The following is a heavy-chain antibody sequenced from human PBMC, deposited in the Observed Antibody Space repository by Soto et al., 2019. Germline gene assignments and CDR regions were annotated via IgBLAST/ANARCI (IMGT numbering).Heavy chain of an antibody. J-gene: IGHJ6*02. D-gene: IGHD2-21*02. Sequence: QVQLVQSGAEVKKPGSSVKVSCKASGGTFSSYAISWVRQAPGQGLEWMGGIIPIFGTANYARKLQGRVTIIADESTSTAYMQLRRLRAEHTAVYYFERGVGVGDHYYGMDVWGQGTTVTV. CDR1: GGTFSSYA. V-gene: IGHV1-69*12. CDR3: ERGVGVGDHYYGMDV. CDR2: IIPIFGTA.